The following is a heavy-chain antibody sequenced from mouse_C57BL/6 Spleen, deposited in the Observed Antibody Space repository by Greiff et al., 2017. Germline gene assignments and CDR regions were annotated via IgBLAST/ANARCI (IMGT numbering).Heavy chain of an antibody. CDR3: ARRGITTGDYYAMDY. CDR2: ISSGGSYT. J-gene: IGHJ4*01. Sequence: DVMLVESGGDLVKPGGSLKLSCAASGFTFSSYGMSWVRQTPDKRLEWVATISSGGSYTYYPDSVKGRFTISRDNAKNTLYLQMSSLKSEDTAMYYCARRGITTGDYYAMDYWGQGTSVTVSS. CDR1: GFTFSSYG. D-gene: IGHD2-4*01. V-gene: IGHV5-6*02.